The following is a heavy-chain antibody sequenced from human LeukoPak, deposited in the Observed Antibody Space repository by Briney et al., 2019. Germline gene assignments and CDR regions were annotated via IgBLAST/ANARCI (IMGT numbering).Heavy chain of an antibody. CDR3: ASGNIVVVPALYGMDV. CDR2: IIPIFGTA. J-gene: IGHJ6*04. D-gene: IGHD2-2*01. V-gene: IGHV1-69*06. Sequence: SVKVSCKASGGTFSSYAISWVRQAPGQGLEWMGGIIPIFGTANYAQKFQGRVTITADKSTSTAHMELSSLRSEDTAVYYCASGNIVVVPALYGMDVWGKGTTVTVSS. CDR1: GGTFSSYA.